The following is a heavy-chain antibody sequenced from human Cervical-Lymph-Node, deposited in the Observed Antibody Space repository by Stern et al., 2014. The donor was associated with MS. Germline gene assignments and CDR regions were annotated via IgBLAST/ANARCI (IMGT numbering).Heavy chain of an antibody. CDR3: ARDGGGVDI. Sequence: VQLGQSGAEVKKPGSSVKVSCQASGGTFSSYAIRWVRQAPGQGLEWMGWIITMLGIANYAQKFQDRVTITADKSTSTAYMDLSSLRSEDTAVYYCARDGGGVDIWGPGTMVTVSS. CDR1: GGTFSSYA. J-gene: IGHJ3*02. V-gene: IGHV1-69*17. D-gene: IGHD2-8*02. CDR2: IITMLGIA.